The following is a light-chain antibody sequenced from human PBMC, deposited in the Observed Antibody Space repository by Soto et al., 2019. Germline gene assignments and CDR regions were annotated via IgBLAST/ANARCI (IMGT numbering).Light chain of an antibody. CDR3: QKYNKDSPAT. Sequence: DIQLTQSPSSLSASVGDRVTFTCRASQDISHFLAWYQQRPGEVPRLLIYGASTLQSGVPSRFSGSGFGTDFTLTITTLQPEDVATYYYQKYNKDSPATFGPGTKVEIK. V-gene: IGKV1-27*01. CDR2: GAS. CDR1: QDISHF. J-gene: IGKJ1*01.